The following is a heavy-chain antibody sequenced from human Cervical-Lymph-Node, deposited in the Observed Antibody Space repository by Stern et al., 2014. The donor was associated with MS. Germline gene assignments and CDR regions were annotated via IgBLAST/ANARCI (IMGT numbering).Heavy chain of an antibody. D-gene: IGHD3-22*01. J-gene: IGHJ6*02. CDR3: AKQYFDSSGYSYYYGMDV. CDR2: ISGSVGSI. Sequence: EVQLVESGGDLVQPGGSLRLSCAASGFTFNKYAMNWVRQAPGKGLEWVSTISGSVGSIYYADSVKGRFTISRDNSENTLYLQMHSLRAEDTAIYYCAKQYFDSSGYSYYYGMDVWGQGTTVTVSS. CDR1: GFTFNKYA. V-gene: IGHV3-23*04.